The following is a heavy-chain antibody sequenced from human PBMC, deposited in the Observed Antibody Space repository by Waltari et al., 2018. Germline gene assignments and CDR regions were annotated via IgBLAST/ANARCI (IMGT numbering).Heavy chain of an antibody. CDR3: AREGPGWNPHLFDY. CDR1: GFTFSSYS. V-gene: IGHV3-21*01. Sequence: EVQLVESGGGLVKPGGSLRLSCAASGFTFSSYSMNWVRQAPGKGLAWVSSISNISPHIYYAESVKGRFTISRDNAKNSLYLQRNSLRAEDTAVYYGAREGPGWNPHLFDYWGQGTLVTVSS. D-gene: IGHD1-1*01. CDR2: ISNISPHI. J-gene: IGHJ4*02.